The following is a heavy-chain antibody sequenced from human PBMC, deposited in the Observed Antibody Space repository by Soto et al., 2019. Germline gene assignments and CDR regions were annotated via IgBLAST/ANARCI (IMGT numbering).Heavy chain of an antibody. J-gene: IGHJ5*02. D-gene: IGHD2-15*01. CDR2: SYYSGST. V-gene: IGHV4-59*08. CDR3: ARLYRNCFDP. CDR1: GGSISSYY. Sequence: PSETLSLTCTVSGGSISSYYWSWIRQPPGKGLEWIGYSYYSGSTNYNPSLKSRVTISVDTSKNQFSLKLSSVTAADTAVYYCARLYRNCFDPWGQGTLVTVSS.